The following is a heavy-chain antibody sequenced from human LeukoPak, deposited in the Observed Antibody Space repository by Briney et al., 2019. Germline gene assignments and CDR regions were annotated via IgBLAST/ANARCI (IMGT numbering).Heavy chain of an antibody. CDR1: GGSISSYY. V-gene: IGHV4-4*07. D-gene: IGHD2-2*01. J-gene: IGHJ6*03. CDR3: AGAHCSNSNCYYYYYYMDV. Sequence: PSETLSLTCTVSGGSISSYYWSWIRQPAGKGLECIGRIYTSGTTSYNPSLKSRVTMSVDTSKNQFSLKLSSVTAADTAVYYCAGAHCSNSNCYYYYYYMDVWGKGTTVTVSS. CDR2: IYTSGTT.